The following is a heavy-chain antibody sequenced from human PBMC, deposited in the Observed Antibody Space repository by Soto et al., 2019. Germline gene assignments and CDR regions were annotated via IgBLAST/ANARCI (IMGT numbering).Heavy chain of an antibody. D-gene: IGHD4-17*01. Sequence: ASVKVSCKASGYTFTSYYMHWVREAPGQGLEWMGIINPSGGSTSYAQKFQGRVTMTRDTSTSTVYMELSSLRSEDTAVYYCARDAGGMTTVTTSHPHYYFDYWGQGTLVTVSS. J-gene: IGHJ4*02. CDR2: INPSGGST. CDR1: GYTFTSYY. CDR3: ARDAGGMTTVTTSHPHYYFDY. V-gene: IGHV1-46*01.